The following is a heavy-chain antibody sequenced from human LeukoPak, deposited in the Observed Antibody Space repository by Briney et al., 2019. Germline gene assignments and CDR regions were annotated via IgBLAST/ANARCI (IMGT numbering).Heavy chain of an antibody. J-gene: IGHJ4*02. CDR2: IYYSGST. V-gene: IGHV4-59*08. Sequence: SETLSLTCTVSGGSISSYYWSWIRQPPGKGLEWIGYIYYSGSTDYNPSLKSRVTISVDTSKNQFSLKLSSVTAADTAVYYCARHMGLGYSYGYPYFDYWGQGTLVTVSS. CDR1: GGSISSYY. CDR3: ARHMGLGYSYGYPYFDY. D-gene: IGHD5-18*01.